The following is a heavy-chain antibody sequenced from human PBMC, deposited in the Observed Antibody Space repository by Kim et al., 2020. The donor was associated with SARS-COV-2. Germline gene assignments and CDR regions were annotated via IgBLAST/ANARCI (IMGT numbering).Heavy chain of an antibody. D-gene: IGHD3-3*02. Sequence: IYDADSENGRFTISRDNAKNSLYLNMNSLRAEDKAVYYCARTFSDYGMDVWGQGTTVTVSS. CDR2: I. J-gene: IGHJ6*02. V-gene: IGHV3-21*01. CDR3: ARTFSDYGMDV.